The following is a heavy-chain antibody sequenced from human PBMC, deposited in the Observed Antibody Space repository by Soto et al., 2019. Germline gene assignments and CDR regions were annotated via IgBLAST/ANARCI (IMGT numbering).Heavy chain of an antibody. CDR2: VYYSGST. J-gene: IGHJ4*01. CDR3: ASLGGYYQAFDH. V-gene: IGHV4-59*08. CDR1: GGSLRRYY. D-gene: IGHD3-3*01. Sequence: SETLSITCTVSGGSLRRYYWSWIRQPPGKGLEWIGYVYYSGSTKYNPSLKSRVTISVDSSKNQFSLKLDSVSAADTAVYYCASLGGYYQAFDHWGHGTLVIVSS.